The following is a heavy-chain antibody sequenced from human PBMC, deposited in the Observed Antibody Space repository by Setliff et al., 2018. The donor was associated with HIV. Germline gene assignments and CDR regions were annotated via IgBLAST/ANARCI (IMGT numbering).Heavy chain of an antibody. Sequence: PSETLSLTCTVSGVSISSYYWSWIRQPAGKGLEWIGRNYSSGSTNYNPSLKSRVTMSVDTSKHQFSLKLSSVTAADTAVYYCVRGDSGSYYTYWGQGTLVTVSS. CDR3: VRGDSGSYYTY. D-gene: IGHD1-26*01. CDR1: GVSISSYY. CDR2: NYSSGST. J-gene: IGHJ4*02. V-gene: IGHV4-4*07.